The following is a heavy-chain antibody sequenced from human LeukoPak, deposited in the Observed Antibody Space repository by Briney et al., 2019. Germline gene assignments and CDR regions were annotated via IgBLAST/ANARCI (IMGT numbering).Heavy chain of an antibody. D-gene: IGHD3-22*01. CDR1: GYTFTSYY. CDR2: INPSGGST. Sequence: ASVKVSCKASGYTFTSYYLHWVRQAPGLWLELMGIINPSGGSTSYAQTFQGRVTMTRDTSTSTVYMELSSLRSEDTAVYYCAREHLDSSGYNYFDYWGQGTLVTVSS. J-gene: IGHJ4*02. CDR3: AREHLDSSGYNYFDY. V-gene: IGHV1-46*01.